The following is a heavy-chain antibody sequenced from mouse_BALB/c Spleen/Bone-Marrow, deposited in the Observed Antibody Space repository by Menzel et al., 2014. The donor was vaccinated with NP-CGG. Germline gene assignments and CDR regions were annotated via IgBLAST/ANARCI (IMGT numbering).Heavy chain of an antibody. Sequence: VQLQQSGAELVKPGASVKLSCTASGFNIKDTYMHWVKQRPEQGLECIGRIDPANGNTKYDPKFQGKATITADTSSNTAYLQLSSLTSEDTAVYYCASYYYGSSRFAYWGQGTLVTVSA. CDR2: IDPANGNT. CDR3: ASYYYGSSRFAY. D-gene: IGHD1-1*01. J-gene: IGHJ3*01. V-gene: IGHV14-3*02. CDR1: GFNIKDTY.